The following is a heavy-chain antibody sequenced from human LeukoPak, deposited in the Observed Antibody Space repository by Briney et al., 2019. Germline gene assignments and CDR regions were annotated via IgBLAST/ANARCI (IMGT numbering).Heavy chain of an antibody. J-gene: IGHJ4*02. Sequence: GRSLRLSCAASGFTFSSYEMNWVRQAPGKGMEWVSYIDSSGSNIHYADSVKDRFTITRDNAKNSLYLQMNSLRAEDTAVYYCARTKEMASISYFDSWGQGTLVTVSS. D-gene: IGHD5-24*01. CDR1: GFTFSSYE. CDR3: ARTKEMASISYFDS. CDR2: IDSSGSNI. V-gene: IGHV3-48*03.